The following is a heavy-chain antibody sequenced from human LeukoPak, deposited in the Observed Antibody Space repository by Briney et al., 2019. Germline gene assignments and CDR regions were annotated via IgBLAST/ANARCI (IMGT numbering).Heavy chain of an antibody. CDR2: ISSSRSYI. CDR3: ASLSSGWYKDDY. CDR1: GFTFSSYS. V-gene: IGHV3-21*01. D-gene: IGHD6-19*01. J-gene: IGHJ4*02. Sequence: GGSLRLSCAASGFTFSSYSMNWARQAPGKGLAWVSSISSSRSYIYYADSVKGRFTISRDNAKNSLYLQMNSLRAEDTAVYYCASLSSGWYKDDYWGQGTLVTVSS.